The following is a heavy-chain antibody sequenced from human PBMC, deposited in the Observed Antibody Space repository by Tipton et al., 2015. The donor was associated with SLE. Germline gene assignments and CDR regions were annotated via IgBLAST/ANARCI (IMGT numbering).Heavy chain of an antibody. Sequence: QSGPKVKKPGESLKISCKTSGYTFTNYWIAWVRQMPGKGLEWMGIIYPGDSDTRYSPSFQGQVTISVDKSINTAYLQWSSLQASDTAMYYCARHATEVTGGDYWGQGTLVTVSS. J-gene: IGHJ4*02. CDR1: GYTFTNYW. D-gene: IGHD2-8*02. CDR3: ARHATEVTGGDY. V-gene: IGHV5-51*01. CDR2: IYPGDSDT.